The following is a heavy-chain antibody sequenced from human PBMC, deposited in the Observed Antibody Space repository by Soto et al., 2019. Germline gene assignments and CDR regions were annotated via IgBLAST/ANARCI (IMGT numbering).Heavy chain of an antibody. CDR2: IIPIFGTA. Sequence: QVQLVQSGAEVKKPGSSVKVSCKASGGTFSSYAISWVRQAPGQGLEWMGGIIPIFGTANYAQKFQGRVTNNGDESTSTAYMELSSLRSEDTAVYYCASLGNYYDSSGYSAPIGYGGQGTLVTVSS. CDR1: GGTFSSYA. D-gene: IGHD3-22*01. J-gene: IGHJ4*02. V-gene: IGHV1-69*01. CDR3: ASLGNYYDSSGYSAPIGY.